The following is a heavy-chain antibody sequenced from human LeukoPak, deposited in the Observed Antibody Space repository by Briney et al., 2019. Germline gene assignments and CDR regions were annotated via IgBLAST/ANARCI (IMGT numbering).Heavy chain of an antibody. V-gene: IGHV4-39*01. D-gene: IGHD1-26*01. J-gene: IGHJ4*02. CDR3: ARQRGSYSGGLDY. CDR2: IYYSGDT. Sequence: SETLSLTCTASGASISSTFYYWGWIRHPPGKGLEWIASIYYSGDTYSSPSLKSRATMSVDTSKNQFSLKLTSVTAADTAVYYCARQRGSYSGGLDYWGQGTLVTVSS. CDR1: GASISSTFYY.